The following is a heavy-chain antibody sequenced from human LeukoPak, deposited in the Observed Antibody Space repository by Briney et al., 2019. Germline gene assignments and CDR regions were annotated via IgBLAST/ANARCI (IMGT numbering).Heavy chain of an antibody. CDR3: AKDLTLIAVAGIDSGFDY. V-gene: IGHV3-23*01. CDR2: SSGSGGST. D-gene: IGHD6-19*01. Sequence: PGGSLRLSCAASGFTFSSYALSWVRQAPGKGLEWVSASSGSGGSTYYADSVKGRFTISRDNSKNTLYLQMNSLRAEDTAVYYCAKDLTLIAVAGIDSGFDYWGQGTLVTVSS. J-gene: IGHJ4*02. CDR1: GFTFSSYA.